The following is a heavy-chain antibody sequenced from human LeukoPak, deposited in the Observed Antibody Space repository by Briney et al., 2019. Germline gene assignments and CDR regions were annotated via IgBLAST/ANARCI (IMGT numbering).Heavy chain of an antibody. D-gene: IGHD4-17*01. CDR3: ARADGDYILRLDP. CDR2: FYHSGST. Sequence: SETLSLTCTVSGYSISSGYYWGWIRQPPGKGLEWIGSFYHSGSTYYDPSLKSRVTISVDTSKNQFSLKLSSVTAADTAVYYCARADGDYILRLDPWGQGTLVTVSS. J-gene: IGHJ5*02. V-gene: IGHV4-38-2*02. CDR1: GYSISSGYY.